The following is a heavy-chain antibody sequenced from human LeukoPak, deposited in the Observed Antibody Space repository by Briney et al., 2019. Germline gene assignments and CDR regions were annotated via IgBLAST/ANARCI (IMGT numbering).Heavy chain of an antibody. CDR3: AVYCSSTSCYEEYWFDP. CDR2: INHSGST. V-gene: IGHV4-34*01. CDR1: GGSFSGYY. Sequence: SETLPLTCAVYGGSFSGYYWSWIRQPPGKGLEWIGEINHSGSTNYNPSLKSRVTISVDTSKNQFSLKLSSVTAADTAVYYCAVYCSSTSCYEEYWFDPWGQGTLVTVSS. D-gene: IGHD2-2*01. J-gene: IGHJ5*02.